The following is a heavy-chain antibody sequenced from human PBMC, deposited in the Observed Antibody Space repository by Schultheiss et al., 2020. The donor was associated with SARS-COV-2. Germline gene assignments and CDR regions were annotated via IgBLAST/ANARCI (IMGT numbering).Heavy chain of an antibody. CDR1: VGSIGSNNW. Sequence: SETLSLTCAVSVGSIGSNNWWSWVRQPPGKALEWIGGIYYSGNTYYNPSLKSRVTISVDTSKNQFSLKMRSVTAADTAVYYCARITGSDAFDIWGQGTMVTVSS. CDR3: ARITGSDAFDI. J-gene: IGHJ3*02. V-gene: IGHV4-4*02. D-gene: IGHD1-14*01. CDR2: IYYSGNT.